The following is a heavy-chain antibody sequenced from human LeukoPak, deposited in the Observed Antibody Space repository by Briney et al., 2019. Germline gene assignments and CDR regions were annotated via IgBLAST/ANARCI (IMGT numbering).Heavy chain of an antibody. CDR3: ARGTTPGIAAENWFDP. CDR2: INPNSGGT. Sequence: GASVKVSCKASGYTFTGYYMHWVRQAPGQGLEWMGWINPNSGGTKYAQMFQGRVTMTRDTSISTAYMELSRLRSDDTAVYYCARGTTPGIAAENWFDPWGQGTLVTVSS. D-gene: IGHD6-13*01. J-gene: IGHJ5*02. V-gene: IGHV1-2*02. CDR1: GYTFTGYY.